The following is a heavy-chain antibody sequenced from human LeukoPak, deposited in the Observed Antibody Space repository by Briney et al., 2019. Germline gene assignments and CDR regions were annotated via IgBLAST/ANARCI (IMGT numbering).Heavy chain of an antibody. CDR1: GGSFSGYY. CDR2: INHSGST. V-gene: IGHV4-34*01. Sequence: KTSETLSLTCAVYGGSFSGYYWSWIRQPPGKRLEWIGEINHSGSTNYNPSLKSRVTISVDTSKNQFSLKLSSVTAADTAVYYCARDPGNSYGSDYWGQGTLVTVSS. CDR3: ARDPGNSYGSDY. J-gene: IGHJ4*02. D-gene: IGHD5-18*01.